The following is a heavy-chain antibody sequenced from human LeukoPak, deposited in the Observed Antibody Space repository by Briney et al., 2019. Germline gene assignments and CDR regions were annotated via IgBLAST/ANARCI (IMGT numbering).Heavy chain of an antibody. D-gene: IGHD3-10*01. V-gene: IGHV1-8*01. CDR2: MNPNSGNT. Sequence: GASVKDSCKASGYTFTSYDINWVRQATGQGLEWMGWMNPNSGNTGYAQKFQGRVTMTRNTSISTAYMELSSLRSEDTAVYYCARSITDYYYGSGSYSGIDPWGQGTLVAVSS. J-gene: IGHJ5*02. CDR1: GYTFTSYD. CDR3: ARSITDYYYGSGSYSGIDP.